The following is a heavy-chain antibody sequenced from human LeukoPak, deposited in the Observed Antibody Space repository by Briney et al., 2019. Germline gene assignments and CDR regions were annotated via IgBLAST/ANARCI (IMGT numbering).Heavy chain of an antibody. D-gene: IGHD2-15*01. J-gene: IGHJ4*02. V-gene: IGHV3-48*03. CDR2: ISSSGSTK. Sequence: GGSLRLSCAASRFIFSNYEMNWVRQAPGKGLEWVPYISSSGSTKYYADSVKGRFTISRDNAKNSLYLQMNSLRAEDTAVYYCARGYVVVAAVFDYWGQGTLVTVSS. CDR3: ARGYVVVAAVFDY. CDR1: RFIFSNYE.